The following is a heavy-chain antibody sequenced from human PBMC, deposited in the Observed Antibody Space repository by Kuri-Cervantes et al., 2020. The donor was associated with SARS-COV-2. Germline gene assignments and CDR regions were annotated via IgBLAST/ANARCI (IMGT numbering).Heavy chain of an antibody. Sequence: ASVKVSCKASGYTFTSYGISRVRQATGQGLEWMGWMNPNSGSTGYAQKFQCRVTITTDTSTSTAYMELRSLRSDDTAVYYCARYWVTTDFDYWGQGTLVTVSS. J-gene: IGHJ4*02. CDR1: GYTFTSYG. CDR2: MNPNSGST. CDR3: ARYWVTTDFDY. D-gene: IGHD1-14*01. V-gene: IGHV1-18*01.